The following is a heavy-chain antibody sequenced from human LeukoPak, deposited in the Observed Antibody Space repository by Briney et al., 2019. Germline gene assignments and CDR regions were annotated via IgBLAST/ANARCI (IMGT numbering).Heavy chain of an antibody. Sequence: GGSLRLSCTTSGFTFSTSAMNWVRQAPGKGLEWVSSISSTGSYIYYADSVKGRFTISRDNPGNVFYLQMDSLRAEDTAVYYCTRVAQSGPTGWFDPWGQGTLVTVSS. D-gene: IGHD1-1*01. J-gene: IGHJ5*02. CDR1: GFTFSTSA. CDR2: ISSTGSYI. V-gene: IGHV3-21*01. CDR3: TRVAQSGPTGWFDP.